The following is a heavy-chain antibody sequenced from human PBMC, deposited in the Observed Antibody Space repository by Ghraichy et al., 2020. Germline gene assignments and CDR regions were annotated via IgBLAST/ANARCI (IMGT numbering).Heavy chain of an antibody. J-gene: IGHJ4*02. D-gene: IGHD3-22*01. Sequence: GGSLRLSCAASGFTFSSYAMSWVRQAPGKGLEWVSTISGSGYSTYYADSVKGRFTISRDNSKNTLYLQMNSLRAEDTAVYYCAKDGTSYYDSSGYLGYWGQGTLVTVSS. CDR3: AKDGTSYYDSSGYLGY. CDR1: GFTFSSYA. V-gene: IGHV3-23*01. CDR2: ISGSGYST.